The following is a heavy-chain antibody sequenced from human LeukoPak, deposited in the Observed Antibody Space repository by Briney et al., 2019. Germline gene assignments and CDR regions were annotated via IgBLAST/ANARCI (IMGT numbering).Heavy chain of an antibody. D-gene: IGHD4-11*01. J-gene: IGHJ6*03. CDR3: ARGNSRGDYSHLDV. Sequence: SETLSLTCSVSGYSIRSGYYWDWIRQPPGQGLEWIGTIYRGRSTCYKPSLNSRVTISLDTSKFQFFLKLRTVAAADTAVYYCARGNSRGDYSHLDVWGKGTTVTVSS. CDR1: GYSIRSGYY. CDR2: IYRGRST. V-gene: IGHV4-38-2*02.